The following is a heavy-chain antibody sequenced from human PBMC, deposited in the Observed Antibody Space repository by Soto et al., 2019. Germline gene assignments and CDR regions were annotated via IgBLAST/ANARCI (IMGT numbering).Heavy chain of an antibody. CDR2: IYSGGST. V-gene: IGHV3-53*04. D-gene: IGHD3-16*01. CDR3: ARERGGYGSHPDLEEDYYYYMDV. Sequence: EVQLVESGGGLVQPGGSLRLSCAASGFTVSSNYMSWVRQAPGKGLEWVSVIYSGGSTYYADSVKGRFTISRHKSKNTLYLQMNSLRAEDTAVYYCARERGGYGSHPDLEEDYYYYMDVWGKGTTVTVSS. CDR1: GFTVSSNY. J-gene: IGHJ6*03.